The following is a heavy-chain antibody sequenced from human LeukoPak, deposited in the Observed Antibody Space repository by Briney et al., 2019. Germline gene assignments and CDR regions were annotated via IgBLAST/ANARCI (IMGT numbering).Heavy chain of an antibody. CDR1: GFTFISNS. V-gene: IGHV3-48*01. D-gene: IGHD3-3*01. CDR2: ITSSSSSI. CDR3: AKNARITIFGVVINPPDYYYMDV. Sequence: GGSLRLSCGASGFTFISNSMNWVRQAPGKGLEWISYITSSSSSIYYADSVKGRFTISRDNAKNSLYLQMNSLRAEDTAVYYCAKNARITIFGVVINPPDYYYMDVWGKGTTVTVSS. J-gene: IGHJ6*03.